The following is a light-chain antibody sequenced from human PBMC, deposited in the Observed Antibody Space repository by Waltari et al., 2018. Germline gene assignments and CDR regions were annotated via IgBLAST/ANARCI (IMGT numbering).Light chain of an antibody. V-gene: IGLV1-47*02. CDR3: AAWDDSLSGSYV. CDR1: SSNIGSNY. J-gene: IGLJ1*01. CDR2: GNN. Sequence: QSVLTQPPSASGTPGQRVTISCSGSSSNIGSNYVYWYQQLPGTAPKLIIYGNNHRPSGVPDRFSGSQSGTSASLAISGLRSEDEADYYCAAWDDSLSGSYVFGPGTKVTIL.